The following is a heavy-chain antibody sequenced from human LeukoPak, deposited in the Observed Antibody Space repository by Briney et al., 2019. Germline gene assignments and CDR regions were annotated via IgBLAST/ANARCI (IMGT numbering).Heavy chain of an antibody. CDR2: VSYDGSNK. CDR1: GFTFSSYA. Sequence: GGSLRLSCAASGFTFSSYAMHWVRQAPGKGLEWVAVVSYDGSNKYYANSVKGRFTISRDNSKNTLYLQMNSLRAEDTAVYYCARDTLEMATIQFDYWGQGTLVTVSS. V-gene: IGHV3-30-3*01. D-gene: IGHD5-24*01. J-gene: IGHJ4*02. CDR3: ARDTLEMATIQFDY.